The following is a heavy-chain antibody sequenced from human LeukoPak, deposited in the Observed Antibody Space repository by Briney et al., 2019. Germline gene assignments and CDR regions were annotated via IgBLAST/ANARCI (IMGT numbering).Heavy chain of an antibody. J-gene: IGHJ4*02. V-gene: IGHV1-69*13. CDR1: GGTFSSYA. Sequence: GASVKVSCKASGGTFSSYAISWVRQAPGQGLEWTGGIIPIFGTANYAQKFQGRVTITADESTSTAYMELSSLRSEDTAVYCCARDRGFYGSGRHRGLYYFDYWGQGTLVTVSS. CDR2: IIPIFGTA. CDR3: ARDRGFYGSGRHRGLYYFDY. D-gene: IGHD3-10*01.